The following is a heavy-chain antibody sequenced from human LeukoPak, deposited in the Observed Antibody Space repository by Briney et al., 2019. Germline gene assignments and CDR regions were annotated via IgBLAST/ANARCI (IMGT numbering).Heavy chain of an antibody. CDR2: IYTSGST. V-gene: IGHV4-4*07. J-gene: IGHJ6*03. CDR3: ERDARYDILSGSRYYMDV. Sequence: PSETLSLTCTVSGGSISSYYWSWIRQPAGKGLEWIGRIYTSGSTNYNPSLKSRVTMSVDTSKNQFSLKLSSVTAADTAVYYCERDARYDILSGSRYYMDVWGKGTTVTISS. D-gene: IGHD3-9*01. CDR1: GGSISSYY.